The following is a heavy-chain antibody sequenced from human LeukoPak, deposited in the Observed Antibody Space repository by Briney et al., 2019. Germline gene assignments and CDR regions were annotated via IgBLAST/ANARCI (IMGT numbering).Heavy chain of an antibody. V-gene: IGHV1-69*01. Sequence: SVKISCKASGGTISSYAISCVRQPPGQGLEWMGWIIPIFGTANYAQKFQGRVTITADESTSTAYMELSSLRCEDTAVYYCARVSSDILTGYYNFDYWGQGTLVTVSS. CDR1: GGTISSYA. CDR3: ARVSSDILTGYYNFDY. D-gene: IGHD3-9*01. J-gene: IGHJ4*02. CDR2: IIPIFGTA.